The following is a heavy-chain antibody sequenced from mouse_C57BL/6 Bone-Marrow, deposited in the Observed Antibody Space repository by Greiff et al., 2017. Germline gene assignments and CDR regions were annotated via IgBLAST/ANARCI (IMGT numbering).Heavy chain of an antibody. CDR3: AREKLGSLYAMDY. CDR2: IDPSDSYT. D-gene: IGHD6-1*01. V-gene: IGHV1-69*01. Sequence: QVQLQQPGAELVMPGASVKLSCKASGYTFTSYWMHWVKQRPGQGLEWIGEIDPSDSYTNYNQKFKGKSTLTVDKSSSTAYMQLRSLTSEDSAVYYCAREKLGSLYAMDYWGQGTAVTVSS. J-gene: IGHJ4*01. CDR1: GYTFTSYW.